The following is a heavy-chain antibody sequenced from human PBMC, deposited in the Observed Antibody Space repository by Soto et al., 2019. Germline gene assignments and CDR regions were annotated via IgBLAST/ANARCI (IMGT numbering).Heavy chain of an antibody. CDR1: GYTFTSYG. D-gene: IGHD2-2*01. J-gene: IGHJ5*02. V-gene: IGHV1-18*01. Sequence: QVQLVQSGAEVKKPGASVKVSCKASGYTFTSYGISWVRQAPGQGLEWMGWISAYNGNTNYAQKLQGRVTMTTDTSTSTAYMELRGLRSDDTAVYYCARLYCISTSCGRNWFDPWGQGTLVTVSS. CDR2: ISAYNGNT. CDR3: ARLYCISTSCGRNWFDP.